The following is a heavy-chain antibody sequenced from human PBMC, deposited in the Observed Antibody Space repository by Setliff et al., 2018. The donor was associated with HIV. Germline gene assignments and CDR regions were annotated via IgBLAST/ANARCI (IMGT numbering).Heavy chain of an antibody. D-gene: IGHD6-13*01. CDR1: GGSFSGYY. Sequence: PSETLSLTCAVYGGSFSGYYWSWIRQPPGKGLEWIGEINHSGSTNYNPSLKSRVTISVDTSKNQFSLKLSSVTAADTAVYYCATSIAAADTFYYYYYMDVWGKGTTVTVSS. V-gene: IGHV4-34*01. CDR3: ATSIAAADTFYYYYYMDV. J-gene: IGHJ6*03. CDR2: INHSGST.